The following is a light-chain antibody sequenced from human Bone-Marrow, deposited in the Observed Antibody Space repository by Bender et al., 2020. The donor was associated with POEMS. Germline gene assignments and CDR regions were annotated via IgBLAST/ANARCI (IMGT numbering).Light chain of an antibody. Sequence: QSALTQPASLSGSPGQSIPISCTGTNSDVGAYNHVSWYQQHPGKAPKFIIYDVTQRPSGVPDRFSGSKSGNTASLTISGLQTEDEADYHCCSYAGSSIYVFGTGTKVTVL. CDR2: DVT. CDR3: CSYAGSSIYV. V-gene: IGLV2-23*02. CDR1: NSDVGAYNH. J-gene: IGLJ1*01.